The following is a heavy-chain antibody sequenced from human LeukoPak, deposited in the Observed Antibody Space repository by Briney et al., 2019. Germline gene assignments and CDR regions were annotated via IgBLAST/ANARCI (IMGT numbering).Heavy chain of an antibody. Sequence: GSLRLXCAASGFTFSSYAMSWVRQAPGKGLEWIGYIYYSGSTNYNPSLKSRVTISVDTSKNQFSLKLSSVTAADTAVYYCARESGMTMVVTDAFDIWGQGTMVTVSS. J-gene: IGHJ3*02. CDR1: GFTFSSYA. CDR2: IYYSGST. D-gene: IGHD4-23*01. CDR3: ARESGMTMVVTDAFDI. V-gene: IGHV4-59*01.